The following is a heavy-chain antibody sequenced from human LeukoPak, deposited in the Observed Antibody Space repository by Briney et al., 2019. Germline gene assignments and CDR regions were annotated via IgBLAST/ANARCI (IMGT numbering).Heavy chain of an antibody. D-gene: IGHD5-24*01. CDR2: IFYNGNT. V-gene: IGHV4-59*08. J-gene: IGHJ4*02. Sequence: SETLSLTCTVSGGSISSYYWSWIRQDPGKGLEWIGYIFYNGNTNFNPSLKSRVTMSVDTSKNHFSLNLTSVTAADTAVYYCARRCCRDGYNFDSWGQGTLVTVSS. CDR3: ARRCCRDGYNFDS. CDR1: GGSISSYY.